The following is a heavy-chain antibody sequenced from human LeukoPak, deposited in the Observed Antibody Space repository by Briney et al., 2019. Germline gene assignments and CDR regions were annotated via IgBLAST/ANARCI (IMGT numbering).Heavy chain of an antibody. Sequence: SETLSLTCTVSGGSISSYYWSWIRQPPGKGLEWVGYIYYSWCTNYNPSLKSRVTISVHTYKNQCSLKPSSVTDADTAVYYCARETMFHGMDIWGQGTTVTVSS. CDR1: GGSISSYY. CDR3: ARETMFHGMDI. CDR2: IYYSWCT. D-gene: IGHD3-10*02. J-gene: IGHJ6*02. V-gene: IGHV4-59*01.